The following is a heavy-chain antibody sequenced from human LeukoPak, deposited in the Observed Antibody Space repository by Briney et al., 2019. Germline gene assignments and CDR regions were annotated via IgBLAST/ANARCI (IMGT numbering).Heavy chain of an antibody. D-gene: IGHD4-23*01. CDR1: GLTFSSYG. V-gene: IGHV3-30*02. CDR3: VRAIGSNTL. CDR2: IRYDGSNK. Sequence: GGSLRLSCAASGLTFSSYGMHWVRQAPGKGLEWVAFIRYDGSNKYYADSVKGRFTISRDNSKNTLYLQMNSLRAEDTAVYFCVRAIGSNTLWGQGTLVTVSS. J-gene: IGHJ4*02.